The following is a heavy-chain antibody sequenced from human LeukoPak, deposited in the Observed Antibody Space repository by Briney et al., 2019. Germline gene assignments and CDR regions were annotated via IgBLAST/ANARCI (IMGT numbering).Heavy chain of an antibody. Sequence: PGGSLRLSCAASGFTFSSYWMHWVRQVPGKGLVWVSRINTDESSTTYADSVKGRFTISRDNAKNTLYLQMNSLRAEDTAVYYCARGTTGYNYGYLDYWGQGTLVTVFS. CDR2: INTDESST. CDR3: ARGTTGYNYGYLDY. D-gene: IGHD5-24*01. J-gene: IGHJ4*02. V-gene: IGHV3-74*01. CDR1: GFTFSSYW.